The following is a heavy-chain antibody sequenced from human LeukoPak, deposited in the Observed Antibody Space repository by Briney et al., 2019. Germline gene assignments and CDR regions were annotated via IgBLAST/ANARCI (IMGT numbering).Heavy chain of an antibody. J-gene: IGHJ4*02. CDR3: AKLAVGATTGQVIDY. V-gene: IGHV3-23*01. Sequence: GGSLRLSCAASGFTFSSYAMSWVRQAPGKGLEWVSAISGSGGSTYYADSVKGRFTISRDSSKNTLYLQMNSLRAEDTAVYYCAKLAVGATTGQVIDYWGQGTLVTVSS. D-gene: IGHD1-26*01. CDR2: ISGSGGST. CDR1: GFTFSSYA.